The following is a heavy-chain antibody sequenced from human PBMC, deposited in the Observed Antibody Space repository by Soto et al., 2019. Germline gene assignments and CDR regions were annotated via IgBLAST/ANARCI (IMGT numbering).Heavy chain of an antibody. CDR3: GRENRHPGHNYAMDV. V-gene: IGHV3-11*01. CDR1: GFSFSDSY. J-gene: IGHJ6*02. CDR2: ISFSGDIA. Sequence: PGGSLRLSCAASGFSFSDSYMSWIRQVPGKGLEWLSYISFSGDIAYYADSVEGRFTVSRDNAKNSLYLQMNSLRVDDTAVYYCGRENRHPGHNYAMDVWGQGTTVTVYS.